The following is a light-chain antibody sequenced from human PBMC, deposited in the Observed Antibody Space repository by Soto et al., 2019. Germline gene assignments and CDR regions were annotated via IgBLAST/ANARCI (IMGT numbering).Light chain of an antibody. J-gene: IGLJ1*01. V-gene: IGLV1-40*01. CDR2: DNK. CDR1: SSNIGAGYE. Sequence: QSVLTQPPSVSGAPGQRVTISCTGSSSNIGAGYEVHWYQQFPGTAPKLLIYDNKNRPSGVPDRFSASKSGTSASLAITGLKAEDEADYYSQSYDSSLSALHVFGTVTKLTVL. CDR3: QSYDSSLSALHV.